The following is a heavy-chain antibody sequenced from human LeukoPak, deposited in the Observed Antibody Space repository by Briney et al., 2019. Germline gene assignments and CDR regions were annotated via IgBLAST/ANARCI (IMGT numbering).Heavy chain of an antibody. D-gene: IGHD6-6*01. CDR1: GGSISSSGYY. J-gene: IGHJ4*02. CDR2: IHYSGST. CDR3: ARAYSRSSEVDY. Sequence: TSQTLSLTCIVSGGSISSSGYYWRWIRQHPGKGLEWIGYIHYSGSTYYNPSLKSRVTISVDTSKNQFSLKVRSVTAADTAVYYCARAYSRSSEVDYWGQGTLVTVSS. V-gene: IGHV4-31*03.